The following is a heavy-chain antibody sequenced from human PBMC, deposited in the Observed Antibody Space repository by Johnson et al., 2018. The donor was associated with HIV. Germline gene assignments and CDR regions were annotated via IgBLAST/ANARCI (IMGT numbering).Heavy chain of an antibody. D-gene: IGHD3-3*01. CDR3: ARARGDFWSGYPAFDI. Sequence: VQLVESGGGVVQPGGSLRLSCAASGFTFSSYPMHWVRQAPGKGLEWVAVISYDGGSKYYADSVKGRFTISRDNSNNTLYVQMNSLRAEDTAVYYCARARGDFWSGYPAFDIWGQGTMVTVSS. CDR1: GFTFSSYP. CDR2: ISYDGGSK. V-gene: IGHV3-30-3*01. J-gene: IGHJ3*02.